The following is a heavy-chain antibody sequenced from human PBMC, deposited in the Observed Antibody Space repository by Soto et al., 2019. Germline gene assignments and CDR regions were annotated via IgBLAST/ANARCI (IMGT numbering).Heavy chain of an antibody. D-gene: IGHD2-15*01. CDR3: SRGLFQYGGNRVTFIGIDV. V-gene: IGHV5-51*01. CDR1: GYSFTSYW. CDR2: IYPGDSDT. J-gene: IGHJ6*02. Sequence: PGESLKISCKGSGYSFTSYWIGWVRQMPGKGLEWMGIIYPGDSDTRYSPSFQGQVTISADKSISTAYLQWSSLKASDTAMYYCSRGLFQYGGNRVTFIGIDVWGQGTTVTVSS.